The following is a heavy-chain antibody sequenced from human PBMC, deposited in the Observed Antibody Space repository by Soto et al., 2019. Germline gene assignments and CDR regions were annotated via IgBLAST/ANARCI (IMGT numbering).Heavy chain of an antibody. CDR1: GGTFSSYA. Sequence: RASVKVSCKASGGTFSSYAISWVRQAPGQGLEWMGGIIPIFGTANYAQKFQGRVTITADKSTSTAYMELSSLRSEDTAVYYCARGIERDWFDPWGQGTLVTVSS. J-gene: IGHJ5*02. CDR3: ARGIERDWFDP. D-gene: IGHD3-16*02. CDR2: IIPIFGTA. V-gene: IGHV1-69*06.